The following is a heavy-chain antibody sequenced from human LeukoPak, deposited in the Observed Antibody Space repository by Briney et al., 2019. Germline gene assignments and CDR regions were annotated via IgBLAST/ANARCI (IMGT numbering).Heavy chain of an antibody. D-gene: IGHD3-3*01. CDR1: GFTFSSHW. V-gene: IGHV3-48*01. CDR3: ARAGGYDFLASMDV. CDR2: ISGSSSDR. J-gene: IGHJ6*03. Sequence: PGGSLRLSCAASGFTFSSHWMTWVRQAPGKGLEWVSYISGSSSDRYYADSVKGRFTISRDNAKNSLYLQMNSLRAEDTAVYYCARAGGYDFLASMDVWGKGTTLSVSS.